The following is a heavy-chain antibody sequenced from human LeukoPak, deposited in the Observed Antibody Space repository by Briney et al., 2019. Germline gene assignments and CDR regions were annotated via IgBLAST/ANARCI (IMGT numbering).Heavy chain of an antibody. D-gene: IGHD2-21*02. J-gene: IGHJ5*02. CDR1: GYTVTGYY. CDR2: INPKGGGI. V-gene: IGHV1-2*02. Sequence: GASVKVSCKASGYTVTGYYMHWVRQAPGQGLEWMGWINPKGGGINYAPEFQGRVTMTRDTSITTAYMELSSLRSDDTAMYYCARDTCDRGDCFNWFDPRGQGTLVTVSS. CDR3: ARDTCDRGDCFNWFDP.